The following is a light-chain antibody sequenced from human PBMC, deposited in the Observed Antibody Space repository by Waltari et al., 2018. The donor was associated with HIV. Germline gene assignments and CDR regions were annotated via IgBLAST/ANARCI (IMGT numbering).Light chain of an antibody. CDR2: EVT. CDR3: TSYTSSSTLGV. CDR1: TSDVGGFDY. J-gene: IGLJ2*01. V-gene: IGLV2-14*01. Sequence: QSALTQPASVSGSPGQSVTISCTGTTSDVGGFDYVCWYQHHPVKAPKLIIYEVTNRPSGVSTRFSGSKSGNTASLTISGLQAEDEADYFCTSYTSSSTLGVFGGGTRLTVL.